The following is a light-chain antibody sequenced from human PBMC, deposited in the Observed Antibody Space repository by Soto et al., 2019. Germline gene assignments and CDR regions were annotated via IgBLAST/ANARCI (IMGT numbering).Light chain of an antibody. CDR2: DAS. CDR1: QSVSSSY. Sequence: EIVLTQSPGTLSLSPGERATLSCRASQSVSSSYLAWYQQKPGQAPRLLIYDASSRATGIPDRFSGSGSGTDFTLTISRLEPEDFAVYYCQQYGSSPGMFGQGTKVEVK. CDR3: QQYGSSPGM. V-gene: IGKV3-20*01. J-gene: IGKJ1*01.